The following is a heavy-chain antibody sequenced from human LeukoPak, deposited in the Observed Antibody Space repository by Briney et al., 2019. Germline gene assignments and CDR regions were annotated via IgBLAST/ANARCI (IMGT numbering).Heavy chain of an antibody. D-gene: IGHD6-13*01. J-gene: IGHJ4*02. CDR2: INPSGGST. CDR1: GYTFTGHY. CDR3: ARGNRLAAAGKRRTAY. V-gene: IGHV1-46*01. Sequence: ASVKVSCKASGYTFTGHYMHWVRHAPGQGLEWMGLINPSGGSTNYAQKFQGRVTMTRDTSTSTVYMDLSSLRSEDAAVYYCARGNRLAAAGKRRTAYWGEGTLVTVSS.